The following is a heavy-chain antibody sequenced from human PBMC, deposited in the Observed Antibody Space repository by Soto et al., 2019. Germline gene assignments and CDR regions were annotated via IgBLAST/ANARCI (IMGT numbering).Heavy chain of an antibody. CDR2: IYHSGST. CDR1: GGSISSGGYS. V-gene: IGHV4-30-2*01. Sequence: QLQLQESGSGLVKPSQTLTLICAVSGGSISSGGYSWSWIRQPPGKGLEWIGYIYHSGSTYYNPSLKSRVTISVDRSKNQFSLKLSSVTAADAAVYYCARENNVLPGGYFDYWGQGTLVTVSS. D-gene: IGHD3-10*01. J-gene: IGHJ4*02. CDR3: ARENNVLPGGYFDY.